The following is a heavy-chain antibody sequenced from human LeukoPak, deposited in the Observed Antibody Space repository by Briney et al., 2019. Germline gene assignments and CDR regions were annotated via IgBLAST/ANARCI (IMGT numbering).Heavy chain of an antibody. CDR1: GYTLTELS. Sequence: GASVEVSCKVSGYTLTELSMHWVRQAPGKGLEWMGGFDPEDGETIYAQKFQGRVTMTEDTSTDTAYMELSSLRSEDTAVYYCATGLGDSSGYYYWPGMDVWGQGTTVTVSS. CDR2: FDPEDGET. D-gene: IGHD3-22*01. CDR3: ATGLGDSSGYYYWPGMDV. V-gene: IGHV1-24*01. J-gene: IGHJ6*02.